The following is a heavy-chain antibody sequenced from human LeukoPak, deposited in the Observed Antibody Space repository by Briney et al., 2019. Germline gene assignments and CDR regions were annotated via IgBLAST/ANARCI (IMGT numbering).Heavy chain of an antibody. J-gene: IGHJ3*02. CDR2: INPNSVGT. CDR1: VYTFTAYY. D-gene: IGHD3-22*01. Sequence: APVKVSCKASVYTFTAYYMNWVRQAPGQGLEWRGWINPNSVGTNYAQKFQGRVTLTRDTPTSTAYMELSRLRSDDTAVYYCARDFRLNVGYDSVTQAFDIWGQGTMVTVSS. CDR3: ARDFRLNVGYDSVTQAFDI. V-gene: IGHV1-2*02.